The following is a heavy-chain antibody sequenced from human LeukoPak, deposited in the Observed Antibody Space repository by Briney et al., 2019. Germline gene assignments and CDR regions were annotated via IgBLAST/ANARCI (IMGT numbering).Heavy chain of an antibody. Sequence: GGPLRLSCAASGFTFSSYGMHWVRQAPGKGLEWVAFIHYDGSNKYYADSVKGRFTISRDNSKNTLYLQMNSLRAEDTAVYYCAKSYTAISNWFDPWGQGTLVTVSS. CDR1: GFTFSSYG. D-gene: IGHD5-18*01. J-gene: IGHJ5*02. CDR3: AKSYTAISNWFDP. CDR2: IHYDGSNK. V-gene: IGHV3-30*02.